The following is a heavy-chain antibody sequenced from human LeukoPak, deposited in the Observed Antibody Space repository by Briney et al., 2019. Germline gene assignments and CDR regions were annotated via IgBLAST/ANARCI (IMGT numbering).Heavy chain of an antibody. D-gene: IGHD1-26*01. V-gene: IGHV3-21*01. CDR3: ATVGAPPLDSFDI. Sequence: GGSLRLSCAASGFTFSTYWMSWVRQAPGKGLEWVSSITSSSSYIYYADSLKGRFTISRDNAKSSLYLQMNSLRAEDTAVYYCATVGAPPLDSFDIWGQGTMVTVSS. CDR2: ITSSSSYI. CDR1: GFTFSTYW. J-gene: IGHJ3*02.